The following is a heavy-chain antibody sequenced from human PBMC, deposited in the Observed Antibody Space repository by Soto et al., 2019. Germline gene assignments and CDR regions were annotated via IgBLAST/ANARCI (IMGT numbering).Heavy chain of an antibody. CDR3: ASDPSTGNADS. J-gene: IGHJ4*02. CDR2: ISSDGDST. Sequence: EVHLLESGGDLVQPGGSLRLSCAASGFTVSTYALNWVRQSPGKGLEWVSTISSDGDSTYYVDSVKGRFTVSRDNSKNPMYLPMNSLRAEDTALYFCASDPSTGNADSWGQGTLVTVSS. CDR1: GFTVSTYA. V-gene: IGHV3-23*01. D-gene: IGHD3-9*01.